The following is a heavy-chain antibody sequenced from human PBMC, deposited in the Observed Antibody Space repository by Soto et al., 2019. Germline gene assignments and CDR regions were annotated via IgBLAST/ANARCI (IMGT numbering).Heavy chain of an antibody. Sequence: SETLSLTCTVSGGSISSSSYYRGWIRQPPGKGLEWIGSIYYSGSTYYNPSLKSRVTISVDTSKNQFSLKLSSVTAADTAVYYCARHRSGYDKNWFDPWGQGTLVTVSS. D-gene: IGHD5-12*01. CDR2: IYYSGST. J-gene: IGHJ5*02. CDR1: GGSISSSSYY. CDR3: ARHRSGYDKNWFDP. V-gene: IGHV4-39*01.